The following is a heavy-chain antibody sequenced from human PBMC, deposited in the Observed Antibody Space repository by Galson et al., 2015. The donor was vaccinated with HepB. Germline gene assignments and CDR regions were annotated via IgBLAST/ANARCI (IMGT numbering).Heavy chain of an antibody. Sequence: SVKVSCKASGYTFTSYGISWVRQAPGQGLEWMGWISAYNGNTNYAQKLQGRVTMTTDTSTSTAYMELRSLRSDDTAVYYCARTSGAGIVVVPAAIETRFDYWGQGTLVTVSS. D-gene: IGHD2-2*02. J-gene: IGHJ4*02. V-gene: IGHV1-18*04. CDR3: ARTSGAGIVVVPAAIETRFDY. CDR2: ISAYNGNT. CDR1: GYTFTSYG.